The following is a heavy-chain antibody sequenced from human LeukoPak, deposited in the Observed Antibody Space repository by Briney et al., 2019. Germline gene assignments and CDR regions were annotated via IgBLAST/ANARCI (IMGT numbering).Heavy chain of an antibody. V-gene: IGHV4-61*02. D-gene: IGHD4-23*01. Sequence: SQTLSLTCTVSVDSLSGGSNYWGWVRQPAGNGLEWLGRIYTSWSTNYNPSLKSRVTISVDTYKNQLSLKLSSVTAADTAVYYCAGRTVVFDHWGQGTLVTVSS. CDR3: AGRTVVFDH. J-gene: IGHJ4*02. CDR1: VDSLSGGSNY. CDR2: IYTSWST.